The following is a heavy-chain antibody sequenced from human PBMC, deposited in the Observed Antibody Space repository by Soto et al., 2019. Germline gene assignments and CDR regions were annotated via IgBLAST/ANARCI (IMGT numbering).Heavy chain of an antibody. CDR2: ISAYNGNT. Sequence: ASVKVSCKASGYTFTSYGISWVRQAPGQGLEWMGWISAYNGNTNYAQKHQGRVTMTTDTSTSTAYMELRSLRSDDTAVYYCASTSSGYYIGYYYYGMDVWGRGTTVTVSS. CDR1: GYTFTSYG. V-gene: IGHV1-18*01. CDR3: ASTSSGYYIGYYYYGMDV. D-gene: IGHD3-3*01. J-gene: IGHJ6*02.